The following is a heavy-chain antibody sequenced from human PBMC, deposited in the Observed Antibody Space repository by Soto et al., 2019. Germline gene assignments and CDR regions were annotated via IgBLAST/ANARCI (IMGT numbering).Heavy chain of an antibody. V-gene: IGHV1-69*01. CDR3: AHDTSGYYFYSFDN. CDR2: FIPIFGTT. J-gene: IGHJ4*02. D-gene: IGHD3-22*01. Sequence: QVQLVQSGAEVKRPGSSLKVSCKASGGSIKNFAISWVRQAPGQGPEWMGGFIPIFGTTYYAQKFQGRVTIIADESTSILNMELRALTSEDTAVYYCAHDTSGYYFYSFDNWGQGTLVTVS. CDR1: GGSIKNFA.